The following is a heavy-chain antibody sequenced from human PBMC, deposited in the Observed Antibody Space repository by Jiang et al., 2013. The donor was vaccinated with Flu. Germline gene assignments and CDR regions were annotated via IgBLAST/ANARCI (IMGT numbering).Heavy chain of an antibody. Sequence: QLLESGGGVVQPGRSLRLSCAASGFTFRTYGTHWVRQAPGKGLEWVAVIYYDGSNKYFADSVKGRFTISRDNSKNTVFLQMNSLRTEDTAVYYCARGGYNFWSGYYSLRAGGGMDVWGQGTTVTVSS. V-gene: IGHV3-33*08. CDR2: IYYDGSNK. J-gene: IGHJ6*02. CDR1: GFTFRTYG. CDR3: ARGGYNFWSGYYSLRAGGGMDV. D-gene: IGHD3-3*01.